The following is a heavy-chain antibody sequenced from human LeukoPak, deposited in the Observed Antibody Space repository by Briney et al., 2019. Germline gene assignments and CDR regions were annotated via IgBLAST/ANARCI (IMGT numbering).Heavy chain of an antibody. J-gene: IGHJ4*02. CDR2: ISSSSSYI. D-gene: IGHD3-22*01. Sequence: VGSLRLSCAASGFTFSSYSMNWVRQAPGKGLGWVSSISSSSSYIYYADSVKGRFTISRDNAKNSLYLQMNSLRAEDTAVYYCARTRGYYDSSGYCFDYWGQGTLVTVSS. CDR1: GFTFSSYS. V-gene: IGHV3-21*01. CDR3: ARTRGYYDSSGYCFDY.